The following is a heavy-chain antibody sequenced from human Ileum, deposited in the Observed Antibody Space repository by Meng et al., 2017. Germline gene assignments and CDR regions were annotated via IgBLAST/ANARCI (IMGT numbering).Heavy chain of an antibody. CDR1: GASMSVVSY. D-gene: IGHD4-23*01. CDR3: ARHGGYYQDF. CDR2: IDHLGIA. J-gene: IGHJ4*02. V-gene: IGHV4-4*02. Sequence: QVQLKESGPGRVKASETLSLTCSVSGASMSVVSYWSWVRQSPGKGLEWIGQIDHLGIAYYKPSLKSRVTMSIDQSKSQFSLRLTSVSAADTAVYYCARHGGYYQDFWGQGTLVTVPS.